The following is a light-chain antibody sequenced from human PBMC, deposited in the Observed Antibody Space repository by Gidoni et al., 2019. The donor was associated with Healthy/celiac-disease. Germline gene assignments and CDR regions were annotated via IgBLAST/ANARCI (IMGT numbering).Light chain of an antibody. J-gene: IGLJ2*01. CDR1: SSDVGGYNF. CDR2: EVS. Sequence: QSALTQPASVSGSPGQSITISCTGPSSDVGGYNFVSWDQQYPGKAPKVMIYEVSKRPSGVSNRFSGSKSGNTASLTISGLQAEDEADYYCISYTSSSTVVFGGGTKLTVL. CDR3: ISYTSSSTVV. V-gene: IGLV2-14*01.